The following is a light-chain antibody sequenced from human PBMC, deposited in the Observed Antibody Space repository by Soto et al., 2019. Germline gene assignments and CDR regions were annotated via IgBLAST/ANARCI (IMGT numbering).Light chain of an antibody. Sequence: EIVLTQSPGTLSLSPGERATLYCRASQSVGSNYLAWYQQKPGQAPRVLIYGASSRATGIPDMFSGSGAGADFTLTISRLEPEDFAVYYCQQYTTSPFTFGPGTKVDIK. CDR2: GAS. J-gene: IGKJ3*01. V-gene: IGKV3-20*01. CDR3: QQYTTSPFT. CDR1: QSVGSNY.